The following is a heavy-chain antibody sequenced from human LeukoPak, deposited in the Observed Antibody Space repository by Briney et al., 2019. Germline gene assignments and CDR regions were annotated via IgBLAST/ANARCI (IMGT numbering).Heavy chain of an antibody. CDR3: ARHPVFGGSYSPDFDY. D-gene: IGHD1-26*01. J-gene: IGHJ4*02. CDR2: IYYSGST. V-gene: IGHV4-39*01. CDR1: GGSISSSSYY. Sequence: SETLSLTCTVSGGSISSSSYYWGWIRQPPGTGLEWIGSIYYSGSTYYNPSLKSRVTISVDTSKNQFSLKLSSVTAADTAVYYCARHPVFGGSYSPDFDYWGQGTLVTVSS.